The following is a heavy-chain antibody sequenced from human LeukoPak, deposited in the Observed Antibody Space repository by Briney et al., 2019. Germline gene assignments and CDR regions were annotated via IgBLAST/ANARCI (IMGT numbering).Heavy chain of an antibody. V-gene: IGHV3-21*01. J-gene: IGHJ4*02. CDR3: VRLRRNSDRSGYYYYYNY. D-gene: IGHD3-22*01. Sequence: ETLSLTCTVSGGSISSSSYYWGWVRQAPGKGLEWVSSINPTSTSIYYADAVKGRFIISRDNAKSSLFLQMNSLRAEDTALYYCVRLRRNSDRSGYYYYYNYWGQGILVTVSS. CDR1: GGSISSSSYY. CDR2: INPTSTSI.